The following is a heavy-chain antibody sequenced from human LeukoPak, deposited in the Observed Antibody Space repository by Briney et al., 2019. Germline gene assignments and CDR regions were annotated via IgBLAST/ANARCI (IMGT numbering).Heavy chain of an antibody. CDR1: GGSISSGSYY. V-gene: IGHV4-61*02. D-gene: IGHD3-3*01. J-gene: IGHJ4*02. CDR3: ARGFLEWLWIFDY. Sequence: PSQTLSLTCTVSGGSISSGSYYWSWIRQPAGKGLEWIGRIYTSGSTNYNTSLKSRVTISVDTSKNQFSLKLSSVTAADTAVYYCARGFLEWLWIFDYWGQGTLVTVSS. CDR2: IYTSGST.